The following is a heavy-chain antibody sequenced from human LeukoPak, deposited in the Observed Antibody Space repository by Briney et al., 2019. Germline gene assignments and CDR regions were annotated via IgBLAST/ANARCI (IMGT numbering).Heavy chain of an antibody. Sequence: GGALRLSCEASVVTFTGDAMSCVREALGEGVECVLSIIAFAARTYCADSMKGPFTIYSDNSENTLYLQMNSQRAKDTALYYCAKVALGYCSGSICYYFDYGGQGTLVAVSS. D-gene: IGHD2-15*01. V-gene: IGHV3-23*01. CDR3: AKVALGYCSGSICYYFDY. J-gene: IGHJ4*02. CDR1: VVTFTGDA. CDR2: IIAFAART.